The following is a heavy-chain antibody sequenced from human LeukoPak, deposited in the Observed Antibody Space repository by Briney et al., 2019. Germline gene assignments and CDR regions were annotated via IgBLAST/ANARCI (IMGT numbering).Heavy chain of an antibody. V-gene: IGHV3-48*03. CDR1: GFTFSSYE. CDR3: ARGGIVGATNGGDY. D-gene: IGHD1-26*01. J-gene: IGHJ4*02. Sequence: GGSLRLSCAASGFTFSSYEMNWGRHAPGKGLGRDSYISSIGSTIYYADPVKGRFTISRENAKNSLYLQMNSLRAEDTAVYYRARGGIVGATNGGDYWGQGTLVTVSS. CDR2: ISSIGSTI.